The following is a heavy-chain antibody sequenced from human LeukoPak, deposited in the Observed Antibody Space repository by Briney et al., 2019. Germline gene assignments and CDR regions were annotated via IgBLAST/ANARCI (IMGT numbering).Heavy chain of an antibody. V-gene: IGHV3-7*01. CDR2: IKQDGSER. J-gene: IGHJ4*02. D-gene: IGHD4-17*01. Sequence: GGSLRLSCAASGFTFSSYWMSWVRQAPGKGLEWVANIKQDGSERYYVDSVKGRFTIFKDNAKNSLYLQMNSLRAEETAVYYCARPAYGDFALFDYWGQGTLVPV. CDR3: ARPAYGDFALFDY. CDR1: GFTFSSYW.